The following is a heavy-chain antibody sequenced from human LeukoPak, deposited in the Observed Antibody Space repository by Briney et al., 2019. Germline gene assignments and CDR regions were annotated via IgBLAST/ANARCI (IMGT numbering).Heavy chain of an antibody. D-gene: IGHD2-2*01. CDR2: IYYSGST. CDR3: ARSINCSSTSCYGYPALRYFDWPNYYYYYGMDV. CDR1: GGSISSYY. V-gene: IGHV4-59*08. Sequence: SETLSLTCTVSGGSISSYYWSWIRQPPGKGLEWIGYIYYSGSTNYNPSLKSRVTISVDTSKNQFSLKLSSVTAADTAVYYCARSINCSSTSCYGYPALRYFDWPNYYYYYGMDVWGQGTTVTVSS. J-gene: IGHJ6*02.